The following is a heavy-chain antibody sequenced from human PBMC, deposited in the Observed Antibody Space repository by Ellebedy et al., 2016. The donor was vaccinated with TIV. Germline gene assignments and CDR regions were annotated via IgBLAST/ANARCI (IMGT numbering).Heavy chain of an antibody. D-gene: IGHD6-19*01. J-gene: IGHJ4*02. CDR3: ARVRIAVAGPSEY. V-gene: IGHV1-3*01. CDR1: GYTFPNYA. Sequence: AASVKVSCKASGYTFPNYAIHWVRQAPGQRLEWMGWINVGNGNTKYSQKFQGRVTITRDTYARTVYMELSSLRSEDTAVYYCARVRIAVAGPSEYWGQGTLVTVSS. CDR2: INVGNGNT.